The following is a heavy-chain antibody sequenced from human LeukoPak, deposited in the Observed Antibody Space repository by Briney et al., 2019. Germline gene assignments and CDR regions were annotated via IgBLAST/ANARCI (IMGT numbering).Heavy chain of an antibody. CDR2: ISAYNSAYNGNT. V-gene: IGHV1-18*01. CDR1: GYTFINYG. D-gene: IGHD3-10*01. CDR3: AREYGPGSYTGIDY. Sequence: GASVKVSCKASGYTFINYGITWVRQAPGQGLEWMGWISAYNSAYNGNTHYAQKLQGRATMTTDASTNTGYMELRSLRSDDTAVYYCAREYGPGSYTGIDYWGQGTLVTVSS. J-gene: IGHJ4*02.